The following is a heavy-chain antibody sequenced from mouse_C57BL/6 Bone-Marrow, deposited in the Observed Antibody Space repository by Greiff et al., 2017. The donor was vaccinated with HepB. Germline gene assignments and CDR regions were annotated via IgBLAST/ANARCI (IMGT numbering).Heavy chain of an antibody. Sequence: QVHVKQSGAELARPGASVKLSCKASGYTFTSYGISWVKQRTGQGLEWIGEIYPRSGNTYYNEKFKGKATLTADKSSSTAYMELRSLTSEDSAVYFCARDYSNYGGVAWFAYWGQGTLVTVSA. CDR3: ARDYSNYGGVAWFAY. D-gene: IGHD2-5*01. CDR2: IYPRSGNT. V-gene: IGHV1-81*01. J-gene: IGHJ3*01. CDR1: GYTFTSYG.